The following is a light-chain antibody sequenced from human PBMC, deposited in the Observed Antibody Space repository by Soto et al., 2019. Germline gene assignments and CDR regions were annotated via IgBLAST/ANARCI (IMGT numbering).Light chain of an antibody. CDR1: SGSVSASYY. J-gene: IGLJ2*01. V-gene: IGLV8-61*01. CDR3: VLYMGSGISV. Sequence: QAVVTQEPSFSVSPGVTVTLTCGLSSGSVSASYYPSWYQQTPGQAPRTLIYSTSARSSGVPDRFSGSILGNKAALTITGAQADDESDYYCVLYMGSGISVFGGGTKLTVL. CDR2: STS.